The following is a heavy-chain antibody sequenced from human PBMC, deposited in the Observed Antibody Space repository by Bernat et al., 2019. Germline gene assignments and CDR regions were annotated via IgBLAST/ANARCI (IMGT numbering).Heavy chain of an antibody. J-gene: IGHJ4*02. CDR1: GFTFNGYA. CDR3: ANSHPHTVASPFDY. D-gene: IGHD5-12*01. Sequence: EVQLVESGGGLVQPGGSLRLSCAASGFTFNGYAMTWVRQAPGKGLEWVAGICYGGGSIYYADSVKGRFTISRDNSKNTLYLQMNSLRAEDTAVYYCANSHPHTVASPFDYWGQGTLVTVSS. CDR2: ICYGGGSI. V-gene: IGHV3-23*04.